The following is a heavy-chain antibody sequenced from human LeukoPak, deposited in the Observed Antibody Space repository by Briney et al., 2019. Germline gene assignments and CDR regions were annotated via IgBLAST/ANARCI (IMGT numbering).Heavy chain of an antibody. V-gene: IGHV3-23*01. CDR2: TDGSGIST. CDR3: AGGRDGYNPIDY. Sequence: PGGSLRLSCAASGFAFSAYTMFWVRQAPGKGLQWVPSTDGSGISTWYADSVRGRFFISRDNSRNTLYLQMNSLRGEDAAFYYCAGGRDGYNPIDYWGQGALVTVSS. D-gene: IGHD5-24*01. J-gene: IGHJ4*02. CDR1: GFAFSAYT.